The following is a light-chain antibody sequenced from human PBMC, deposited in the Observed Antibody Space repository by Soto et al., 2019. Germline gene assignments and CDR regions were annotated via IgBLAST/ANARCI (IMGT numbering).Light chain of an antibody. CDR3: QQYNYWPPIT. CDR2: DAS. Sequence: EIVFTQSPATLSLSPGKRATLSCRASQSVNTYLAWYQQNPGQAPRLLIHDASSRANGIPDRFSGSGSGTELTLTISSLQSEDFAVYYCQQYNYWPPITFGQGTRLEIK. CDR1: QSVNTY. J-gene: IGKJ5*01. V-gene: IGKV3D-15*01.